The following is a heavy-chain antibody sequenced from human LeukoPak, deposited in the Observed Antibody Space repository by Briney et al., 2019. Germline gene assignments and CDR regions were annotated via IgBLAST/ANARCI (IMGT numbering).Heavy chain of an antibody. CDR3: ARGRGLEY. V-gene: IGHV3-7*01. Sequence: GGSLRLSCAASGFTFNNYWMNWVRQAPGKGLEWMANIKHDGSEKYYVDSVKGRFTISRDNARKSVYLQMNSLRAEDTALYYCARGRGLEYWGQGTLVTVSS. J-gene: IGHJ4*02. CDR2: IKHDGSEK. CDR1: GFTFNNYW.